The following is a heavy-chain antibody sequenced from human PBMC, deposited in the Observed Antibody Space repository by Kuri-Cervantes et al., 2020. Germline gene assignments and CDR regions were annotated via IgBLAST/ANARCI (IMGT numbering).Heavy chain of an antibody. CDR1: GCTFSSYA. D-gene: IGHD2/OR15-2a*01. CDR2: INAYNGNT. CDR3: ATDVRTKGAFDY. J-gene: IGHJ4*02. V-gene: IGHV1-18*01. Sequence: ASVKVSCKASGCTFSSYAISWVRQAPGQGLEWMGWINAYNGNTNYAQKLQGRVTMTTDTSTSTAYMDLRSLRSEDTAVYYCATDVRTKGAFDYWGQGTLVTVSS.